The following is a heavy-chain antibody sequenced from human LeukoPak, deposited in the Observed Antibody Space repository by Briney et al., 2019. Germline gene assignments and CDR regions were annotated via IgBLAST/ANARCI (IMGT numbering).Heavy chain of an antibody. J-gene: IGHJ1*01. D-gene: IGHD2-2*01. CDR1: GFTFSSYG. CDR2: IPYDATYT. CDR3: AEDPEHCTSPKCRQDYIQH. V-gene: IGHV3-30*02. Sequence: GGSLRLSCGASGFTFSSYGMHWVRQAPGKGLEWVAFIPYDATYTYYRDSVKGRFTISRDNSKNTVYLQLNSLRTEDSAVFYFAEDPEHCTSPKCRQDYIQHWGQGTLVTVSS.